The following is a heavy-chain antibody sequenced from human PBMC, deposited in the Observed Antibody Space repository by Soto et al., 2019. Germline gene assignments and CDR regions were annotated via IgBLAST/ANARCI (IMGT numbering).Heavy chain of an antibody. CDR3: AKAPRGGVIITTYSAHIDY. D-gene: IGHD3-22*01. V-gene: IGHV1-46*01. CDR1: GYTFTSYY. Sequence: QVQLVQSGAEVTKPGASVLLSCKASGYTFTSYYMHWVRQAPGQGLEWMRIINPDGGSTRYAQQFQGRVTMTRDTSTSTFYMELSSLRSEDTAVYYCAKAPRGGVIITTYSAHIDYWGQGTLVTVSS. CDR2: INPDGGST. J-gene: IGHJ4*02.